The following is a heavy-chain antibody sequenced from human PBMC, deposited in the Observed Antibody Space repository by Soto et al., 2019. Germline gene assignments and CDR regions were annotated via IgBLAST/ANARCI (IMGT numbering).Heavy chain of an antibody. V-gene: IGHV3-23*01. D-gene: IGHD1-20*01. CDR3: ATVHNTSRSFNY. CDR2: MCATSPTT. CDR1: AFNFNIYA. Sequence: GGSLRLSCAPSAFNFNIYAMTCVRQAPGKGLAWASTMCATSPTTYFADSVKGRFTVSTDNSKNTLDLQMSNLRAEDTAVYYCATVHNTSRSFNYWGQGTLVTVSS. J-gene: IGHJ4*02.